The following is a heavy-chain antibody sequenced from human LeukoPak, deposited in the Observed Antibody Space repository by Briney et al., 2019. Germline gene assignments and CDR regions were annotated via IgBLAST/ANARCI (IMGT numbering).Heavy chain of an antibody. CDR3: ARLRSYYDSSGYYYYAFDI. D-gene: IGHD3-22*01. Sequence: SSETLSLTCAVYGGSFSGYYWSWIRQPPGKGLEWIGEINHSGSTNYNPSLKSRVTISVDTSKNQFSLKLSSVTAADTAVYYCARLRSYYDSSGYYYYAFDIWGQGTMVTVSS. CDR2: INHSGST. J-gene: IGHJ3*02. CDR1: GGSFSGYY. V-gene: IGHV4-34*01.